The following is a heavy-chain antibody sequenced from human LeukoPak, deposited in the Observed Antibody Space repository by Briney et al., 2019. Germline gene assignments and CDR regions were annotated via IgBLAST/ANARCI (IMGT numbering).Heavy chain of an antibody. Sequence: SETLSLTCTVSGGSISSHYWSWIRQPPGKRLEWIGYIYYSGSTNYNPSLKSRVTISVDTSKNQFSLKLSSVTAADTAVYYCARVGGSSSWVVGFDPWGQGTLVTVSS. D-gene: IGHD6-13*01. CDR1: GGSISSHY. J-gene: IGHJ5*02. CDR2: IYYSGST. CDR3: ARVGGSSSWVVGFDP. V-gene: IGHV4-59*11.